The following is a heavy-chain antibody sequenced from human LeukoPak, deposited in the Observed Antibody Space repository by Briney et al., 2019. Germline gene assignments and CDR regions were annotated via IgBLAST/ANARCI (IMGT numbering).Heavy chain of an antibody. CDR2: FDPEDGET. CDR3: ASYYYDSSVFDY. D-gene: IGHD3-22*01. Sequence: ASVKVSCKVSGYTLTELSMRWVRQAPGKGLEWMGGFDPEDGETIYAQKFQGRVTMTEDTSTDTAYMELSSLRSEDTAVYYCASYYYDSSVFDYWGQGTLVTVSS. J-gene: IGHJ4*02. CDR1: GYTLTELS. V-gene: IGHV1-24*01.